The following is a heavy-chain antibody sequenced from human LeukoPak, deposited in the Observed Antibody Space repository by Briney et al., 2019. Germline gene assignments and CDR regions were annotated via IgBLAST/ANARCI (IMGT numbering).Heavy chain of an antibody. CDR1: GYTFTGYY. CDR2: INPNSGGT. CDR3: ARNRYNWNDGTGRYDAFDI. Sequence: VSVKVSCKASGYTFTGYYMHWVRQAPGQGLEWMGWINPNSGGTNYAQKFQGWVTMTRDTSISTAYMELSRLRSDDTAVYYCARNRYNWNDGTGRYDAFDIWGQGTMVTVSS. D-gene: IGHD1-1*01. V-gene: IGHV1-2*04. J-gene: IGHJ3*02.